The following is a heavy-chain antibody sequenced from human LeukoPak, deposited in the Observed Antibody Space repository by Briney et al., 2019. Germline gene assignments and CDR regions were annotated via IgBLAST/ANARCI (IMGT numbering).Heavy chain of an antibody. CDR1: GASISSYY. Sequence: SETLSLTCTVSGASISSYYWSWIRQPPGKGLEWIGYIYYSGSTNYNPSLKSRVIISVDTSKNQFSLKLSSVTAADTAVYYCARGAYHYGSGSYYFDYWGQGSLVTVSS. D-gene: IGHD3-10*01. V-gene: IGHV4-59*01. CDR3: ARGAYHYGSGSYYFDY. CDR2: IYYSGST. J-gene: IGHJ4*02.